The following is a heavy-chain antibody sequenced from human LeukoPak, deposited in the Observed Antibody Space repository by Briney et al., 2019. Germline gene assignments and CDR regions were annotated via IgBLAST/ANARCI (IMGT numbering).Heavy chain of an antibody. Sequence: ASVKVSCKASGYTFTSYGISWVRQAPGQGLEWMGWISAYNGNTNYAQKLQGRVTTTTDTSTSTAYMELRSLRSDDTAVYYCARESYVWGSYRFLDYWGQGTLVTVSS. CDR1: GYTFTSYG. V-gene: IGHV1-18*01. CDR3: ARESYVWGSYRFLDY. CDR2: ISAYNGNT. J-gene: IGHJ4*02. D-gene: IGHD3-16*02.